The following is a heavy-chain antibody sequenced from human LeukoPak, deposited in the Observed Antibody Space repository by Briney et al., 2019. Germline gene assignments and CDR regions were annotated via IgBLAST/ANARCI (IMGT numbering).Heavy chain of an antibody. CDR3: AREYGPRYFDY. J-gene: IGHJ4*02. CDR1: GFTFSSYW. V-gene: IGHV3-7*01. D-gene: IGHD4-17*01. Sequence: GGSLRLSCAASGFTFSSYWMSWVRQAPGKGLEWVANIKQDGSEKYYVDSVKGRFTISRDNAKNSLYLQMNSLRAEDTAVYFCAREYGPRYFDYWGQGTLVTVSS. CDR2: IKQDGSEK.